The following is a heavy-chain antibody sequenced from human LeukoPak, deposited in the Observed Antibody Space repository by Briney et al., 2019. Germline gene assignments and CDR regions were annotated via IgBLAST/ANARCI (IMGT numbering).Heavy chain of an antibody. CDR3: ARVAWDLQYTGAFDI. CDR1: GFTFSSYE. CDR2: ISSSGRTI. V-gene: IGHV3-48*03. D-gene: IGHD1-26*01. J-gene: IGHJ3*02. Sequence: GSLRLSCAASGFTFSSYEMNWVRQAPGKWLEWVSYISSSGRTIYYADSVKGRFTISRDNAKSSLYLQMNSLRAEDTAVYYCARVAWDLQYTGAFDIWGQGTMVTVSS.